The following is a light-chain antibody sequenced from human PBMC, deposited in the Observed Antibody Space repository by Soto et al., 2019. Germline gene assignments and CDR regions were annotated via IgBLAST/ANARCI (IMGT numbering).Light chain of an antibody. Sequence: DIQMTQSPSSLSASVGDRVTITCRASHNIERWMAWYQQKPGKAPSLLIFDASTLHSGVPSRFSGSGSGTDFTLTISSLQPDDFATSYCQQFAISTTLGQGTKVDIK. J-gene: IGKJ1*01. CDR3: QQFAISTT. CDR1: HNIERW. CDR2: DAS. V-gene: IGKV1-5*01.